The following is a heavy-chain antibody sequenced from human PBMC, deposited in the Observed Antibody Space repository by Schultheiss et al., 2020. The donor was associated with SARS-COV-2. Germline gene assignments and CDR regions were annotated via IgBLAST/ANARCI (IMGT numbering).Heavy chain of an antibody. V-gene: IGHV4-39*07. CDR2: IYYSGST. CDR1: GGSISSSSYY. Sequence: GSLRLSCTVSGGSISSSSYYWGWIRQPPGKGLEWIGSIYYSGSTYYNPSLKSRVTISVDTSKNQFSLKLSSVTAADTAVYYCARGTTSRSDDSWGQGTLVTVSS. J-gene: IGHJ4*02. CDR3: ARGTTSRSDDS. D-gene: IGHD2/OR15-2a*01.